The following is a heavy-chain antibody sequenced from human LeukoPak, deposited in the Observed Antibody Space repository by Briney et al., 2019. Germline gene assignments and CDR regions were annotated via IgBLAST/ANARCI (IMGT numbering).Heavy chain of an antibody. J-gene: IGHJ5*02. V-gene: IGHV3-23*01. D-gene: IGHD4-11*01. Sequence: GGSLRLSCAASGFTFSSYAMNWVRQAPGKGLEWVSGISGSGGSTYNADSVKGRFTISRDNSKNTMYLQMNSLRAKDTAVYYCAKDRYSNYGNWFDPWGQGTLVTVFS. CDR1: GFTFSSYA. CDR2: ISGSGGST. CDR3: AKDRYSNYGNWFDP.